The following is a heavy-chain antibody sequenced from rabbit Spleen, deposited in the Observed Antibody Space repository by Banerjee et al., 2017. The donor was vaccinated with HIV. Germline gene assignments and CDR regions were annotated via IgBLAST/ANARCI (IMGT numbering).Heavy chain of an antibody. D-gene: IGHD6-1*01. V-gene: IGHV1S47*01. CDR2: IDPVFGIT. Sequence: QEQLVESGGGLVQPGGSLKLSCKASGFDFSRYGMSWVRQAPGKGLEWIGYIDPVFGITYYANWVNGRFTISSHNAQNTLYLQLNSLTAADTATYFCAREVLYAAYAGFGDATMYYFDLWGPGTLVTVS. J-gene: IGHJ4*01. CDR3: AREVLYAAYAGFGDATMYYFDL. CDR1: GFDFSRYG.